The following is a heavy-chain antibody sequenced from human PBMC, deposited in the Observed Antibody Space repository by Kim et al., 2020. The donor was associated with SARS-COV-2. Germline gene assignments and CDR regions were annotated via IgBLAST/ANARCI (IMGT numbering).Heavy chain of an antibody. J-gene: IGHJ4*02. Sequence: YNPSLRSRVTISVDTSKNQFSLKLSSVTAADTAVYYCARYYYGSGKVFDYWGQGTLVTVSS. CDR3: ARYYYGSGKVFDY. V-gene: IGHV4-39*01. D-gene: IGHD3-10*01.